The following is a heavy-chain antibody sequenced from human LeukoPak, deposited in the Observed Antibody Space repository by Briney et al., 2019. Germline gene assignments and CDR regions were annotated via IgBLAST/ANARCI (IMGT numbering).Heavy chain of an antibody. D-gene: IGHD3-10*01. CDR1: GFTFSAYA. Sequence: AGGSLRLSCTASGFTFSAYAMHWVRQAPGKGLEWMAVISFDGSTKYYADSVKGRFTISRDNSKNTLYVQMNSLRAEDTAVYYCAGDDGSGSSYPEPPVDYWGQGTLVTVSS. CDR3: AGDDGSGSSYPEPPVDY. CDR2: ISFDGSTK. V-gene: IGHV3-30*19. J-gene: IGHJ4*02.